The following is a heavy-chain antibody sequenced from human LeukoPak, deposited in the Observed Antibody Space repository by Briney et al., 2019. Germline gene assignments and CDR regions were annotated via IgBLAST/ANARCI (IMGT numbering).Heavy chain of an antibody. Sequence: GESLKISSTSSPCSFTSHWIGWVRQKPGKGLEWVGLVYAGDSDTIYSPSFQGQVTMSADKSISTVYLQWSGLNASDTATYFCARQNRGGSHTTGYYFDYWGLGTLVTVSS. CDR3: ARQNRGGSHTTGYYFDY. V-gene: IGHV5-51*01. D-gene: IGHD1-26*01. J-gene: IGHJ4*02. CDR2: VYAGDSDT. CDR1: PCSFTSHW.